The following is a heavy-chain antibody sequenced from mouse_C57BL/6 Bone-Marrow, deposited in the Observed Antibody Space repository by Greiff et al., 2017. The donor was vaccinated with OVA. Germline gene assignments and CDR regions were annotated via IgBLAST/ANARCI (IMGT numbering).Heavy chain of an antibody. CDR2: INPGSGGT. D-gene: IGHD2-12*01. J-gene: IGHJ4*01. CDR3: AKLELLNRYAMDY. Sequence: QVQLKESGAELVRPGTSVKLSCKASGYAFTNYLIAWVKQRPGQGLEWIGVINPGSGGTNYNEKFKGKATLTADKSTSTVYMQLSSLTSEDSAVYVCAKLELLNRYAMDYWGQGTSVTVSS. CDR1: GYAFTNYL. V-gene: IGHV1-54*01.